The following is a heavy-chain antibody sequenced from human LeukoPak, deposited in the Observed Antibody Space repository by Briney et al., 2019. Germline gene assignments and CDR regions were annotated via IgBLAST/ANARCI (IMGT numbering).Heavy chain of an antibody. CDR1: GLTFSNYW. V-gene: IGHV3-7*01. CDR3: AGTFGSAYYVPAGDY. J-gene: IGHJ4*02. D-gene: IGHD2-2*01. Sequence: GGSLRLSCAASGLTFSNYWMSWVRQAPGKGLEWVANIKHDGCEKYYVDSVKGRFTISRDNAEKSLYLQMSSLRADDTAVYYCAGTFGSAYYVPAGDYWGQGTLVTVSS. CDR2: IKHDGCEK.